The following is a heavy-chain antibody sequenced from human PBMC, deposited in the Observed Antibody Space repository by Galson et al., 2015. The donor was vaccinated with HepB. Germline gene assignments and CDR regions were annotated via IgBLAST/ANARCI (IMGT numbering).Heavy chain of an antibody. Sequence: SVKVSCKASGYSFTSYGVTWVRQAPGQGLQWTGWISGYTGRAIYAQEFQDRVTLTTDTSTTTASMEVRRLTSDDTAIYYCARDLAAETTDAFDIWGQGTMVIVSS. D-gene: IGHD6-13*01. V-gene: IGHV1-18*01. J-gene: IGHJ3*02. CDR1: GYSFTSYG. CDR2: ISGYTGRA. CDR3: ARDLAAETTDAFDI.